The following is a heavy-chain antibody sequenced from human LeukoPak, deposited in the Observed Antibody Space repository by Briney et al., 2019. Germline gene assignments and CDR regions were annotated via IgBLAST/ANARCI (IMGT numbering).Heavy chain of an antibody. CDR2: INNSGSNT. CDR1: GFTFSSYA. CDR3: ARTIDDYGDYEGY. V-gene: IGHV3-23*01. D-gene: IGHD4-17*01. J-gene: IGHJ4*02. Sequence: GGSLRLSCAASGFTFSSYAMNWVRQAPGKGLEWVSGINNSGSNTYYTDSVKGRFTISRDNSKNTVYLQMNSLRAEDTAVYYCARTIDDYGDYEGYWGQGTLVTVSS.